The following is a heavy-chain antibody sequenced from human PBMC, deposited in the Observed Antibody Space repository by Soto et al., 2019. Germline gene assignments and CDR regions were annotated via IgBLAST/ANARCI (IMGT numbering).Heavy chain of an antibody. CDR3: AKATATSGGAFEI. V-gene: IGHV3-23*01. Sequence: GGSLRLSCAVSGFICSSYDMSWVRQARGKGLDWVSTILVGGSTHYEDSVKGRFTISRDTSKNTVYLQMNSLTAGDTAMYYCAKATATSGGAFEIYGLGTLVTVSS. D-gene: IGHD1-1*01. CDR1: GFICSSYD. J-gene: IGHJ3*02. CDR2: ILVGGST.